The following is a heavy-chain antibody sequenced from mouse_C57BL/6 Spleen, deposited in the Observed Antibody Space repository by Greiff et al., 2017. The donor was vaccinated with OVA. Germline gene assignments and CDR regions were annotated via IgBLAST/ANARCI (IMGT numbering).Heavy chain of an antibody. V-gene: IGHV1-81*01. D-gene: IGHD1-1*01. CDR2: IYPRSGNT. CDR1: GYTFTSYG. J-gene: IGHJ4*01. CDR3: AREDGSGDLDY. Sequence: VQLQQSGAELARPGASVKLSCKASGYTFTSYGMSWVKQRPGQGLEWIGEIYPRSGNTYYNEKFKGKATLTADKSSSTAYMQLRSLTSEDSAVYFCAREDGSGDLDYWGQGTSVTVSS.